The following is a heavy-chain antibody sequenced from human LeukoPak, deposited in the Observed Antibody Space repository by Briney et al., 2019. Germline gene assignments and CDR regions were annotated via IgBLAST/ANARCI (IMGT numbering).Heavy chain of an antibody. V-gene: IGHV3-23*01. CDR3: AKGTYYDFWSGSLNDY. CDR1: GFTXXXYA. D-gene: IGHD3-3*01. J-gene: IGHJ4*02. Sequence: GFTXXXYAISWVRQAPGKGLEWVSAISGSGDSPYYADSVKGRFTISRDNSKNTLYLQMNSLRSEDTAVYYRAKGTYYDFWSGSLNDYWGQGTLVTVSS. CDR2: ISGSGDSP.